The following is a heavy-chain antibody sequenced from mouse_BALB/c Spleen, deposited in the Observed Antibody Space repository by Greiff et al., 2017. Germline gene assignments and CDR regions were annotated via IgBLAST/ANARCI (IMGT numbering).Heavy chain of an antibody. CDR3: VRGSTGEGWFAY. V-gene: IGHV1S135*01. J-gene: IGHJ3*01. CDR2: IYPYNGGT. Sequence: EVQLEESGPELVKPGASVKVSCKASGYAFTSYNMYWVKQSHGKSLEWIGYIYPYNGGTSYNQKFKGKATLTVDKSSSTAYMHLNSLTSEDSAVYYCVRGSTGEGWFAYWGQGTPVTVSA. D-gene: IGHD2-13*01. CDR1: GYAFTSYN.